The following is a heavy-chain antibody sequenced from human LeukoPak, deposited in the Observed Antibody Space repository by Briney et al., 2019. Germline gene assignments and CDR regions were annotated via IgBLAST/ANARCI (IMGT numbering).Heavy chain of an antibody. D-gene: IGHD1-1*01. CDR3: ATYRGYPVDY. CDR1: GFTFSGYW. V-gene: IGHV3-7*01. Sequence: GGSLRLSCAASGFTFSGYWMSWLRQAPGKGLEWVANIKEDGSEKYYVDSVKGRFTISTDNAKNSLYLQMNSLRAEDSAVYYCATYRGYPVDYWGQGTLVTVSS. CDR2: IKEDGSEK. J-gene: IGHJ4*02.